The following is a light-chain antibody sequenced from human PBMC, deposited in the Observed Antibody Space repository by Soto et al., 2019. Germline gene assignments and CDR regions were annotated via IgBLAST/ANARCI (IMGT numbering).Light chain of an antibody. CDR1: SSDVGGYNY. Sequence: TSSDVGGYNYVSWYQQHPGKAPKFMIYDVSNRPSGVSNRFSGSKSGNTASLTISGLQAEDEADYYCSSYITSNTRQIVFGPVTKVTVL. CDR3: SSYITSNTRQIV. CDR2: DVS. V-gene: IGLV2-14*04. J-gene: IGLJ1*01.